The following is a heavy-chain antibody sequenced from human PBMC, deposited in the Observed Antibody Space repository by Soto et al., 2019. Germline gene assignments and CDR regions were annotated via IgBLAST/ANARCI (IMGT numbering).Heavy chain of an antibody. D-gene: IGHD2-15*01. CDR3: ARDSAIVVVVAATFDY. CDR2: IKQDGSEK. Sequence: GGSLRLSCAASGFTFSSYWMSWVRQAPGKGLEWVANIKQDGSEKYYVDSVKGRLTISRDKAKNSLYLQMNSLRAEDTAVYYCARDSAIVVVVAATFDYWGQGTLVTVSS. V-gene: IGHV3-7*04. J-gene: IGHJ4*02. CDR1: GFTFSSYW.